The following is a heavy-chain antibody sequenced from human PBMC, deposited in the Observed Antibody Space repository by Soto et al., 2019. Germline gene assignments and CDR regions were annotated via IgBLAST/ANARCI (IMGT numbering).Heavy chain of an antibody. CDR1: GGTFSSYA. Sequence: QVQLVQSGAEVKKPGSSVKVSCKASGGTFSSYAISWVRQAPGQGLEWMGGIIPIFGTANYAQKFQGRVTITADESTSTAYMELSRLRSEDTAVYYCARGRSDSSSWYGTIDYWGQGTLVTVSS. CDR3: ARGRSDSSSWYGTIDY. J-gene: IGHJ4*02. CDR2: IIPIFGTA. D-gene: IGHD6-13*01. V-gene: IGHV1-69*01.